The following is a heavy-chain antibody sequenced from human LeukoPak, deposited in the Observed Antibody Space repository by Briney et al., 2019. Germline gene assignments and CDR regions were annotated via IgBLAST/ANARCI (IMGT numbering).Heavy chain of an antibody. V-gene: IGHV4-61*02. D-gene: IGHD3-10*01. J-gene: IGHJ2*01. CDR3: ARGPGERDWYFDL. CDR2: IYTSGST. CDR1: GGSISSGTYY. Sequence: SQTLSLTCTVSGGSISSGTYYWSWIRQPAGKGLEWIGRIYTSGSTNYNPSLKSRITISVDTSKNQFSLKLSSVTAADTAVYYCARGPGERDWYFDLWGRGTLVTVSS.